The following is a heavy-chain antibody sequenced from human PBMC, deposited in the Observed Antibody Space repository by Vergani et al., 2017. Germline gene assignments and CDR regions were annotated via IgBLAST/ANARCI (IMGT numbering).Heavy chain of an antibody. J-gene: IGHJ4*02. V-gene: IGHV3-66*02. Sequence: DVQLVESGGGLVQPGGSLKLSCAASGFIVSDNYMTWVRQAPGKGLEWVSIMYTGGTTDYADSVKGRFTVSRDTSKNFLYLQMNNLRAEDTAVYYCTLGVMDFYDSSGHQARDYWGQGTLVTVSS. D-gene: IGHD3-22*01. CDR2: MYTGGTT. CDR1: GFIVSDNY. CDR3: TLGVMDFYDSSGHQARDY.